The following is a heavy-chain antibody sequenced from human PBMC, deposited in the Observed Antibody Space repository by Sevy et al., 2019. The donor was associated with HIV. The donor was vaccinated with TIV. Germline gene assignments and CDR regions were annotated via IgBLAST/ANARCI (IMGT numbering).Heavy chain of an antibody. CDR1: GFPFSTYA. Sequence: GGYLRLYCAASGFPFSTYAMHWVRQAPGKGLEWLAVMSSDGNTNYYADSVKGRFTLSRDNSKNTLYLQMNSLRPADTATYYCARSGYSSNWYGGYFDYWGQGILVTVSS. CDR2: MSSDGNTN. CDR3: ARSGYSSNWYGGYFDY. J-gene: IGHJ4*02. D-gene: IGHD6-13*01. V-gene: IGHV3-30-3*01.